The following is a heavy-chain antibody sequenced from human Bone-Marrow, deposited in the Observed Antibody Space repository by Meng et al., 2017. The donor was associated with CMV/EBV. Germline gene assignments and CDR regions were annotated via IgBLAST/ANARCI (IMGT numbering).Heavy chain of an antibody. D-gene: IGHD6-19*01. CDR2: ISSSSSTI. Sequence: GESLKISCAASGFTFSSYSMNWVRQAPGKGLEWVSYISSSSSTIYYADSVKGRFTISRDNAKNSLYLQMNSLRAEDTAVYYCARGGWLVRWGFDDWGQGTLVTVSS. J-gene: IGHJ4*02. CDR3: ARGGWLVRWGFDD. CDR1: GFTFSSYS. V-gene: IGHV3-48*04.